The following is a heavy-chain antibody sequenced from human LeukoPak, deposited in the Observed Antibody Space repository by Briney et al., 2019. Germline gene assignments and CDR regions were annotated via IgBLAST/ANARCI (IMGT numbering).Heavy chain of an antibody. CDR1: GFTFSDYY. CDR2: ISSSGSTM. CDR3: ARWVREGSFDY. Sequence: GGSLRLSCAASGFTFSDYYMSWIRQAPGKGLEWVSYISSSGSTMYYADSVKGRFTISRDNAKNSLYLQMNSLRAEDTAVYYCARWVREGSFDYWGQGTLVTVSS. D-gene: IGHD1-1*01. J-gene: IGHJ4*02. V-gene: IGHV3-11*01.